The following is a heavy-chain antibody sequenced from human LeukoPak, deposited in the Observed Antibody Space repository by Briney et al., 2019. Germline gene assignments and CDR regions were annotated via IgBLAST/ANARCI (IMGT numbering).Heavy chain of an antibody. D-gene: IGHD6-13*01. Sequence: PGGSLRLSCAASGFTVSSNYMSWVRQAPGKGLEWVSVIYSGGSTYYADSVKGRFTISRDNSKNTLYLQMNSLRAEDTAVYYCAKDRMIAAVTNWFDPWGQGTLVTVSS. J-gene: IGHJ5*02. CDR2: IYSGGST. V-gene: IGHV3-66*01. CDR1: GFTVSSNY. CDR3: AKDRMIAAVTNWFDP.